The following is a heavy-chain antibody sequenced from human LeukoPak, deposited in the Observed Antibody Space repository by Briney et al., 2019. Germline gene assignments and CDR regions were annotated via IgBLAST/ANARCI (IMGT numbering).Heavy chain of an antibody. CDR1: GGSIYSGSYY. D-gene: IGHD3-10*01. V-gene: IGHV4-61*02. J-gene: IGHJ4*02. Sequence: SQTLSLTCTVSGGSIYSGSYYWSWIRQPAGKGLEWIGRIYTSGSTNYNPSLKSRVTISVDTSKNQFSLKLSSVTAADTAVYYCTRAAGDGDYWGQGTLVTVSS. CDR3: TRAAGDGDY. CDR2: IYTSGST.